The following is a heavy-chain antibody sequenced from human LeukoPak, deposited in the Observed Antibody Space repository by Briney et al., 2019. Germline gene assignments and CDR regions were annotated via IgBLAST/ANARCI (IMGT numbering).Heavy chain of an antibody. CDR2: ISSDGTHK. CDR3: AKDGGGDCYFHY. CDR1: GFIFSNYG. D-gene: IGHD2-21*02. J-gene: IGHJ4*02. Sequence: GGSLRLSCAASGFIFSNYGMHWVRQAPGKGLEWVAVISSDGTHKYYADSVQGRFTISRDHSKNTLYLQMNSLRDEDTAVYYCAKDGGGDCYFHYWGQGALVTVSS. V-gene: IGHV3-30*18.